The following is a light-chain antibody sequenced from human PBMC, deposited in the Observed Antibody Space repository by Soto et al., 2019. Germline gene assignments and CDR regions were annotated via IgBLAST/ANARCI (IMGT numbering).Light chain of an antibody. J-gene: IGKJ1*01. CDR2: KAS. CDR1: QSISSW. V-gene: IGKV1-5*03. CDR3: QQYNDYPWT. Sequence: DLQMTQSPSTLSASVGDRVTITCRASQSISSWLAWYQQKPGKAPSLLIYKASSLQSGVPSRFSGTGSGTHFTLTVSSLQPDDFATYYCQQYNDYPWTFGQGTKVELK.